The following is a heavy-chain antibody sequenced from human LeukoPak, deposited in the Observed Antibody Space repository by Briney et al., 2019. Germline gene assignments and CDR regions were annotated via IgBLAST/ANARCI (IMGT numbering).Heavy chain of an antibody. CDR2: TKYRSKWYN. CDR1: GDSVSSNSVA. V-gene: IGHV6-1*01. J-gene: IGHJ3*02. Sequence: SQTLSLTCAISGDSVSSNSVAWDWIRQSPSRGLEWLGRTKYRSKWYNDYAASVKGRITINADTSKNQFSPQLNSVTPEDTAVYYCARRRDGTAFDIWGQGTVVTVSS. CDR3: ARRRDGTAFDI.